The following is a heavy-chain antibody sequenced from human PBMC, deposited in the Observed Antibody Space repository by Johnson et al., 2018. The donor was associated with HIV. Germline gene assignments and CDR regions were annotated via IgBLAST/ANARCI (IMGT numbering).Heavy chain of an antibody. CDR1: GFTVSTNY. Sequence: VQLVESGGGLIQPGGSLRLSCAASGFTVSTNYMSWVRQAPGKGLEWVSLIYSGGLTYYADSVMGRFTISRDTAKNTLYLQMNNLRPEDTAVYYCARLYCSSTSCYEGGGDAFDIWGQGTMVTVSS. D-gene: IGHD2-2*01. CDR2: IYSGGLT. V-gene: IGHV3-66*03. J-gene: IGHJ3*02. CDR3: ARLYCSSTSCYEGGGDAFDI.